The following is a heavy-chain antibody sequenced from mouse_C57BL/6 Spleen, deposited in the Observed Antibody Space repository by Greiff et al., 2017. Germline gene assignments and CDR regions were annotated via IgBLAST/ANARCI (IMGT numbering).Heavy chain of an antibody. V-gene: IGHV14-1*01. CDR1: GFNIKDYY. Sequence: VQLQQSGAELVRPGASVTLSCTASGFNIKDYYMHWVKQRPEQGLEWIGRFETEDGYTGEAPKFQGKATMTTHTSSNTAYLQLSSLTSEDTAVYYCTTQDCFDDWGQGTTLTVSS. D-gene: IGHD3-2*02. CDR2: FETEDGYT. CDR3: TTQDCFDD. J-gene: IGHJ2*01.